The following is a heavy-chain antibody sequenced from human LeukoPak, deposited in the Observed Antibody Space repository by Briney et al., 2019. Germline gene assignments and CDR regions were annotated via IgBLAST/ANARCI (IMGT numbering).Heavy chain of an antibody. D-gene: IGHD2-2*01. V-gene: IGHV1-2*02. Sequence: GASVKVSCKASGYTFIDYYMHWVRQAPGQGLEWMGWINPNSGGTNYAQKFQGRVTMTRDTSISTAYMELSRLRSDDTAVYYCARRYCSSTSCRNFDYWGQGTLVTVSS. CDR3: ARRYCSSTSCRNFDY. J-gene: IGHJ4*02. CDR2: INPNSGGT. CDR1: GYTFIDYY.